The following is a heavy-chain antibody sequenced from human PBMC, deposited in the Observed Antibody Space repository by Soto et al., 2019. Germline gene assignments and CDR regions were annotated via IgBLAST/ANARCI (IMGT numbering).Heavy chain of an antibody. CDR3: AKDLVTTVTTGAAPDNYYYYYGMDV. Sequence: GSLRLSCAASGFTFSSYAMSWVRQAPGKGLEWVSAISGSGGSTYYADSVKGRFTISRDNSKNTLYLQMNSLRAEDTAVYYCAKDLVTTVTTGAAPDNYYYYYGMDVWGQGTTVTVSS. CDR1: GFTFSSYA. CDR2: ISGSGGST. V-gene: IGHV3-23*01. J-gene: IGHJ6*02. D-gene: IGHD4-4*01.